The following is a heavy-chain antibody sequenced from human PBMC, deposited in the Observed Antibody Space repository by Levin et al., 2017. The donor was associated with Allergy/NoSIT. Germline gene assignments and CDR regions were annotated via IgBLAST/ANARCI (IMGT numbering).Heavy chain of an antibody. J-gene: IGHJ4*02. CDR2: ISSRSSGSYT. V-gene: IGHV3-11*03. Sequence: PGGSLRLSCAASGFTFSDYYMSWIRQAPGKGLEWVSYISSRSSGSYTHYADSVRGRFTISRDNAKNSLYLQMNSLRAEDTAMYYCAKNNQWLDHWGQGTLVTVSA. CDR1: GFTFSDYY. D-gene: IGHD6-19*01. CDR3: AKNNQWLDH.